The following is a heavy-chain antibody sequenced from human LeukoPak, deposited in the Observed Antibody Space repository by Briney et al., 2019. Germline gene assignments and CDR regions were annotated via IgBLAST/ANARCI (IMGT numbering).Heavy chain of an antibody. Sequence: GGSLRLSRAASGFTFSSYGMHWVRQAPGKGLEWVAVISYDGSNKYYADSVKGRFTISRDNSKNTLYLQMNSLRAEDTAVYYCAKDRIAVAGQYYYYMDVWGKGTTVTVSS. CDR2: ISYDGSNK. V-gene: IGHV3-30*18. D-gene: IGHD6-19*01. CDR3: AKDRIAVAGQYYYYMDV. J-gene: IGHJ6*03. CDR1: GFTFSSYG.